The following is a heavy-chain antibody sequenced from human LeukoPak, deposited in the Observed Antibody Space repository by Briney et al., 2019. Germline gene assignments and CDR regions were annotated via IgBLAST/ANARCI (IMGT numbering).Heavy chain of an antibody. Sequence: ASVKVSCKVSGYTLTELSMHWVRQAPGKGLEWMGGFDPEDGETIYAQKFQGRVTMTEDTSTDTAYMELSSLRSEDTAVYYCATALRLGELSLYPDDWGQGTLVTVSS. J-gene: IGHJ4*02. CDR2: FDPEDGET. D-gene: IGHD3-16*02. V-gene: IGHV1-24*01. CDR3: ATALRLGELSLYPDD. CDR1: GYTLTELS.